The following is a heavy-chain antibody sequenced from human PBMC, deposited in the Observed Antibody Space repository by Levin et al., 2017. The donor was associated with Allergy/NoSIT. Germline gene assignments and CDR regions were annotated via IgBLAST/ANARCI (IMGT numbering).Heavy chain of an antibody. CDR2: IKSNGGST. D-gene: IGHD3-16*01. Sequence: GGSLRLSCAASGFTFSSYWMHWVRQAPGKGLVWVSRIKSNGGSTDYADSVKGRFTISRDNAKNTLYLQMNSLRAEDTAVYYCARGYFVTSADTYGGWGQGTLVTVSS. CDR1: GFTFSSYW. V-gene: IGHV3-74*01. CDR3: ARGYFVTSADTYGG. J-gene: IGHJ4*02.